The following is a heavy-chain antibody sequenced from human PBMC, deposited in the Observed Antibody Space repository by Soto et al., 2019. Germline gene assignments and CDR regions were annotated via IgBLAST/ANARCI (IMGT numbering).Heavy chain of an antibody. Sequence: GGSLRLSCAASGFTFSSYAMSWVRQAPGKGLERVSAISGSGGSTYYADSVKGRFTISRDNSKNTLYLQMNSLRAEDTAVYYCAKPTYYYDSSGSRRGGYGAFDIWGQGTMVTVSS. D-gene: IGHD3-22*01. CDR2: ISGSGGST. CDR1: GFTFSSYA. J-gene: IGHJ3*02. CDR3: AKPTYYYDSSGSRRGGYGAFDI. V-gene: IGHV3-23*01.